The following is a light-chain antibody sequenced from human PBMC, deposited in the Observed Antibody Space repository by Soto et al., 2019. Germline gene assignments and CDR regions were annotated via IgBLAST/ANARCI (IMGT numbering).Light chain of an antibody. J-gene: IGLJ2*01. CDR3: QTWGNGMHVV. Sequence: QPVLTQSPSASASLGASVKLTCTLSSGHSSYAIAWHQQQPEKGPRYLMKLDSDGSHTKGDAIPDRFSGSSSGAERYLTIYNPQAGDEAVHYCQTWGNGMHVVFGGGAKGTVL. CDR1: SGHSSYA. CDR2: LDSDGSH. V-gene: IGLV4-69*01.